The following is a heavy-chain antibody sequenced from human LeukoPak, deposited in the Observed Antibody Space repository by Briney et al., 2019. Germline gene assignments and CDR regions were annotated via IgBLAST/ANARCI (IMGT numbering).Heavy chain of an antibody. J-gene: IGHJ4*02. V-gene: IGHV3-21*01. D-gene: IGHD5-18*01. Sequence: GGSLRLSCAASGFTFSSYWMSWVRQAPGKGLEWVSSISSSSSYIYYADSVKGRFTISRDNAKNSLYLQMNSLRAEDTAVYYCASEGYSYGSPYFDYWGQGTLVTVSS. CDR2: ISSSSSYI. CDR1: GFTFSSYW. CDR3: ASEGYSYGSPYFDY.